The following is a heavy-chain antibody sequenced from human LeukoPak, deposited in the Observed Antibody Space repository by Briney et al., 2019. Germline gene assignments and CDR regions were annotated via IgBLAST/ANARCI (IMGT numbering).Heavy chain of an antibody. Sequence: SETLSLTCTVSGYSVSSGYYWGWIRQPPGKGLEWIGSIYHSGSTYYNPSLKSRVTISVDTSKNQFSLKLSSVTAADTAVYYCARALVTTYYFDYWGQGTLVTVSS. CDR2: IYHSGST. CDR3: ARALVTTYYFDY. D-gene: IGHD4-17*01. CDR1: GYSVSSGYY. J-gene: IGHJ4*02. V-gene: IGHV4-38-2*02.